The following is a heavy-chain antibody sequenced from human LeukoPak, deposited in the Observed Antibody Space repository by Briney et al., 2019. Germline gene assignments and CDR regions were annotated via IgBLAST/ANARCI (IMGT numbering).Heavy chain of an antibody. CDR1: GYTFTGYY. Sequence: ASVKVSCKASGYTFTGYYMRWVRQAPGQRLEWIGWISAYNGNTNYAQKFQGRVTMTTDTSASTAYMELRSLRSDDTAVYYCAREDLSLHWFDPWGQGTLVTVSS. CDR3: AREDLSLHWFDP. V-gene: IGHV1-18*04. D-gene: IGHD3-16*02. J-gene: IGHJ5*02. CDR2: ISAYNGNT.